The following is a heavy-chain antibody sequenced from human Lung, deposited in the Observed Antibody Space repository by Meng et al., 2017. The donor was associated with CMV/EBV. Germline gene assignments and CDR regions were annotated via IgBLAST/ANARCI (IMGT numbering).Heavy chain of an antibody. CDR2: IIPILDTA. CDR1: SYT. Sequence: SYTISWLRQAPGLGVEWMGQIIPILDTARYAQKFRGRVIITADESTTTAHMELSSLRSDDTAIYYCAKIPSDFSGYSPPFHHGMDVWGQGTMVTVSS. V-gene: IGHV1-69*08. D-gene: IGHD3-22*01. CDR3: AKIPSDFSGYSPPFHHGMDV. J-gene: IGHJ6*02.